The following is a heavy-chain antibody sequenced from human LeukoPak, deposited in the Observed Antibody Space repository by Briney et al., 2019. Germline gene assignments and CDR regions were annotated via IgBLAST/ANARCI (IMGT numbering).Heavy chain of an antibody. CDR1: GFSFTSYW. CDR3: ARERGGYGDFPPD. CDR2: MNGDGSTA. V-gene: IGHV3-74*01. J-gene: IGHJ4*01. D-gene: IGHD4-17*01. Sequence: GGSLRLSCVASGFSFTSYWMHWVRQAPGKGLVWVSRMNGDGSTATYADSVKGRFTISRDNAKKTLFLQMNSVRVEDTAVYYCARERGGYGDFPPDWGQGTLVTVSS.